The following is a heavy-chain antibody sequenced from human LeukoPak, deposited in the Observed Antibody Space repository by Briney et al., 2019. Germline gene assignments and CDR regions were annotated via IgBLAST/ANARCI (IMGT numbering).Heavy chain of an antibody. J-gene: IGHJ6*02. CDR2: IYYSGST. Sequence: PSETLSLTCTVSGGSISSYYWSWIRQPPGKGLEWIGYIYYSGSTNYNPSLKSRVTISVDTSKNQFSLKLSSVTAADTAVYYCARHLAAVYYYYGMDVWGQGTTVTVSS. CDR1: GGSISSYY. D-gene: IGHD6-13*01. CDR3: ARHLAAVYYYYGMDV. V-gene: IGHV4-59*08.